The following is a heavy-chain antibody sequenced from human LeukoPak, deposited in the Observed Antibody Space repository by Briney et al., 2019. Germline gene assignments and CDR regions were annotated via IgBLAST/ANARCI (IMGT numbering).Heavy chain of an antibody. CDR2: INAGNGNT. V-gene: IGHV1-3*01. Sequence: VASVKVSCKASGYTFTSYAMHWVRQAPGQRLEGMGWINAGNGNTKYSQKFQGRVTITRDTSASTAYMELSSLRSEDTAVYYCAGAAMHLVPPFDPWGQGTLVTVSS. CDR1: GYTFTSYA. J-gene: IGHJ5*02. D-gene: IGHD2-2*01. CDR3: AGAAMHLVPPFDP.